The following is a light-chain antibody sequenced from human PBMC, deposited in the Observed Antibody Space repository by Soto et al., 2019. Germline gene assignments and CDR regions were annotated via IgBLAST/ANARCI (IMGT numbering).Light chain of an antibody. V-gene: IGKV3-15*01. CDR1: QTVASSS. CDR2: DTS. J-gene: IGKJ4*01. Sequence: EIVLTQSPATVSVSPGESATLSCGASQTVASSSLAWYQERPGLAPRLLIYDTSTRATGVPTRFSGSRSGAEFTLTINSLQSEDFAVYYCQPYNNWPLTFGGGTKVDIK. CDR3: QPYNNWPLT.